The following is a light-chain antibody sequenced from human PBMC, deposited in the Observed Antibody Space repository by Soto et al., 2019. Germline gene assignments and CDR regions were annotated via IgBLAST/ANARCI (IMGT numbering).Light chain of an antibody. Sequence: DIVMTQSPDFLGVSLGERATINCKSSQSLLYSSTNKNYLVWYQQKPGQPPKVLIHWATTRESGVPDRFSGSGSGTDFTLTISRLHPEDVALYYCQQYYSTPPTFGQGTRLEIK. J-gene: IGKJ5*01. V-gene: IGKV4-1*01. CDR2: WAT. CDR3: QQYYSTPPT. CDR1: QSLLYSSTNKNY.